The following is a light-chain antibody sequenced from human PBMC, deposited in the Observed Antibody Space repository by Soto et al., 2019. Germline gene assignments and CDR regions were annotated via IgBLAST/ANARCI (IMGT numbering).Light chain of an antibody. CDR1: QSITTY. J-gene: IGKJ1*01. V-gene: IGKV1-39*01. Sequence: DIQMTQSPSSLSASVGDRITLTCRASQSITTYLNWYQQKPGKAPKLLIYSASSLQGGASSRFSGSGSGTEFTLTIISLQPEDFATCYCQQSYSTTWTFGQGTKVEIK. CDR3: QQSYSTTWT. CDR2: SAS.